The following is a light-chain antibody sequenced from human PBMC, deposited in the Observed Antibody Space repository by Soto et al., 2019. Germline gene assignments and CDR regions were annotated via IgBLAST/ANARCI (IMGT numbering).Light chain of an antibody. Sequence: EIVLTQSPGTLSLSPGERATLSCRASQRVSGSYLAWYQQKPGQAPSLLIYGASTRATGIPDRFSGGGSGTDFTLTISRLEPEDFAVYYCQQHGSSPKTFGQGTKVEIK. J-gene: IGKJ1*01. CDR1: QRVSGSY. V-gene: IGKV3-20*01. CDR3: QQHGSSPKT. CDR2: GAS.